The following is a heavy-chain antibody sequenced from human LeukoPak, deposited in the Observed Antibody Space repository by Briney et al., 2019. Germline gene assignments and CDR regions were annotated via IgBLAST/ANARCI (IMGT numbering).Heavy chain of an antibody. CDR3: ARHRGYGDRNDAFDI. CDR2: IYYSGST. J-gene: IGHJ3*02. V-gene: IGHV4-59*08. Sequence: PSETLSLTCTVSGGSMSTYYWSWIRQPPGKGLEWIAYIYYSGSTNYNPSLKSRVTISVATSNNQFSLKLTSVTAADTAVYYCARHRGYGDRNDAFDIWGQGTMVTVSS. CDR1: GGSMSTYY. D-gene: IGHD4-17*01.